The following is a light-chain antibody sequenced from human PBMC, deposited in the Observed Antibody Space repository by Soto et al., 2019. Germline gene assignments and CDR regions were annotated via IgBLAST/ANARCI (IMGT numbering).Light chain of an antibody. V-gene: IGLV1-47*01. Sequence: QSVLTQPPSASGTPGQRVTISCSGSSSNIGSNTVNWYQQLPGTAPKLLIYRNYQRPSGVPDRFSGSKSGSSASLAISGLRSEDEADYYCAAWDDSLRGWVFGGGTKLTVL. J-gene: IGLJ3*02. CDR1: SSNIGSNT. CDR2: RNY. CDR3: AAWDDSLRGWV.